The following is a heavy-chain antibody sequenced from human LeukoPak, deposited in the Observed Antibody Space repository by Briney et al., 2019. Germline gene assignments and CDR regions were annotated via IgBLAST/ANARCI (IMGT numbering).Heavy chain of an antibody. J-gene: IGHJ6*02. V-gene: IGHV3-48*04. D-gene: IGHD1-26*01. CDR3: ARDISTNYYYGMDV. CDR1: GVTFSGYS. CDR2: ISSSSGTT. Sequence: GGSLRLSCAASGVTFSGYSMNWVRQAPGKGLEWVSYISSSSGTTYYADSVKGRFIISRDNAKKSLFLQMDSLRVEDTAVYYCARDISTNYYYGMDVWGQGTTVTVSS.